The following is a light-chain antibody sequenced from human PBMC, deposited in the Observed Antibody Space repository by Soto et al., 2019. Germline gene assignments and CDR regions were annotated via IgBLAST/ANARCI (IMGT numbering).Light chain of an antibody. Sequence: SSELTQSPSVSVAPEKTATITCGGNNIGNKRVHWYRQKPGQAPVLLISYASDRPSGIPERFSGSNSGNTATLTISRVEAGDEADYYCQVWDIMTDNNVFGSGTKLTVL. CDR1: NIGNKR. CDR2: YAS. J-gene: IGLJ1*01. V-gene: IGLV3-21*04. CDR3: QVWDIMTDNNV.